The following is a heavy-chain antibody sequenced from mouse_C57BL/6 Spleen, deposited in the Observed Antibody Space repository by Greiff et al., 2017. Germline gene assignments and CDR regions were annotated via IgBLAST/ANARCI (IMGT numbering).Heavy chain of an antibody. J-gene: IGHJ4*01. Sequence: EVKLMESEGGLVQPGSSMKLSCTASGFTFSDYYMAWVRQVPEKGLEWVANINYDGSSTYYLDSLKSRFIISRGNAKNILYLQMSSLKSEDTATYYCAREGMGYDDYYAMGYWGQGTSVTVSS. CDR2: INYDGSST. CDR1: GFTFSDYY. V-gene: IGHV5-16*01. CDR3: AREGMGYDDYYAMGY. D-gene: IGHD2-2*01.